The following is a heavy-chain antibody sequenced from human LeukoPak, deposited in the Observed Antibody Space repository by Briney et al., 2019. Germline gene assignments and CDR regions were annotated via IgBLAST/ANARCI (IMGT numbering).Heavy chain of an antibody. Sequence: GASVKVSCKASGYTFTSYGVSWVRQAPGQGLEWMGWISAYNGNTNYAQNLQGRVTMTTDTSTSTAYMELSSLRSEDTAVYYCARDRSINWATFGDYWGQGTLVTVSS. V-gene: IGHV1-18*01. J-gene: IGHJ4*02. CDR2: ISAYNGNT. CDR1: GYTFTSYG. D-gene: IGHD7-27*01. CDR3: ARDRSINWATFGDY.